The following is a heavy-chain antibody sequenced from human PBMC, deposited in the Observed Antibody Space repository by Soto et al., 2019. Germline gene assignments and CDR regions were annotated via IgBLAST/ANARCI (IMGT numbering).Heavy chain of an antibody. D-gene: IGHD3-10*01. CDR1: GGSISSYY. V-gene: IGHV4-59*04. CDR2: IYHSGST. J-gene: IGHJ4*02. CDR3: ARQVVGGAVAGSGSFDE. Sequence: SETRSLTCTVSGGSISSYYWSWIRQPPGKGLEWIGYIYHSGSTYYNPSLKSRVTISVDTSENQFSLRLSSVTAADTAVYYCARQVVGGAVAGSGSFDEWGEGTLVTVSS.